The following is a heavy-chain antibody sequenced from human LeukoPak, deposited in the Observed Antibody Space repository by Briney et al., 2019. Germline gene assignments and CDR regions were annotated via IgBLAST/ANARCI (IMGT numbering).Heavy chain of an antibody. CDR3: TRRAARWQFDL. D-gene: IGHD5-24*01. V-gene: IGHV3-9*01. CDR2: INWKTSNG. J-gene: IGHJ2*01. Sequence: GGALRLSCGVSGFNFDDYAMHWVRRAPGRGLGWVSGINWKTSNGIYADSVKGRFTISRDNAKNSLYLQMSSLRAEDTALYYCTRRAARWQFDLWGRGTLLTVSS. CDR1: GFNFDDYA.